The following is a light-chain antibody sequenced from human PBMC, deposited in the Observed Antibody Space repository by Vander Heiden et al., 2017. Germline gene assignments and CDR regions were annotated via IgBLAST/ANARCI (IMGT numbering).Light chain of an antibody. J-gene: IGLJ3*02. CDR3: QVWDSSSDQWV. V-gene: IGLV3-21*02. CDR1: NSGSKS. Sequence: SYVLTQPPSVSVAPGQTARITCGGNNSGSKSVHWYQQKPGQAPVLVGEEDSDRPSGIPGRFAGSNAGKTATPTIRRVEAGDEADDDGQVWDSSSDQWVFGGGTKLTVL. CDR2: EDS.